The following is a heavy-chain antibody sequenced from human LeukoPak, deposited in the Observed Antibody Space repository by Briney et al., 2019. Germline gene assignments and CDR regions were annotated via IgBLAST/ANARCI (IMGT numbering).Heavy chain of an antibody. CDR3: ARDKGDILTGPLGN. CDR2: ISSNGGST. D-gene: IGHD3-9*01. V-gene: IGHV3-64*01. J-gene: IGHJ4*02. CDR1: GFTFSSYA. Sequence: PGGSLRLSCAASGFTFSSYAMHWVRQAPGKELEYVSAISSNGGSTYYANSVKGRFTISRDNSKNTLYLQMGSLRAEDMAVYYCARDKGDILTGPLGNWGQGTLVTVSS.